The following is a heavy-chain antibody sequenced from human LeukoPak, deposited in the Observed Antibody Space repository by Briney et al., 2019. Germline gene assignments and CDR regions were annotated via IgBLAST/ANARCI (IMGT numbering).Heavy chain of an antibody. V-gene: IGHV4-39*01. CDR3: ARGIPRYDSYYFDY. D-gene: IGHD3-3*01. CDR1: GGSISSSSYY. CDR2: IYYSGST. J-gene: IGHJ4*02. Sequence: SETLSLTCTVSGGSISSSSYYWGWIRQPPGKGLEWIGSIYYSGSTYYNPSLKSRVTISVDTSKNQFSLKLSSVTAADTAVCYCARGIPRYDSYYFDYWGQGTLVTVSS.